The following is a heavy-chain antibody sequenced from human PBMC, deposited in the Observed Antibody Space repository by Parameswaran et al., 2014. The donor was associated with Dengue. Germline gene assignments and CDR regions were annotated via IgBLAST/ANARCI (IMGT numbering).Heavy chain of an antibody. CDR3: ARGPLIIVVVRPGWFDP. D-gene: IGHD2-2*01. V-gene: IGHV4-34*01. J-gene: IGHJ5*02. CDR2: INHSGST. Sequence: VRQMPGKGLEWIGEINHSGSTNYNPSLKSRVTISVDTSKNQFSLKLSSVTAADTAVYYCARGPLIIVVVRPGWFDPWGQGTLVTVSS.